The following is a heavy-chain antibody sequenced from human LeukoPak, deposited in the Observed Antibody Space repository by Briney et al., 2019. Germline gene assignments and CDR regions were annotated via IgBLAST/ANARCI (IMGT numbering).Heavy chain of an antibody. D-gene: IGHD2-2*02. CDR2: ISGSGGST. CDR1: GFTFSSYA. V-gene: IGHV3-23*01. J-gene: IGHJ4*02. CDR3: AKDRWTGLIVVVPAAIVDY. Sequence: GGSLRLSCAASGFTFSSYAMSWVRQAPGKGLDWVSAISGSGGSTYYADSVKGRFTISRDNSKNTLYLQMNSLRAEDTAVYYCAKDRWTGLIVVVPAAIVDYWGQGTLVTVSS.